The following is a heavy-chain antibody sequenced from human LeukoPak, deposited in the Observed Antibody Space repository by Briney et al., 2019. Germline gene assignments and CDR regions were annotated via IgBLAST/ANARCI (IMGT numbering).Heavy chain of an antibody. CDR3: ARGAAANCSGGSCYRIYYYYYCYMDV. CDR2: TVLIFGTA. D-gene: IGHD2-15*01. V-gene: IGHV1-69*13. J-gene: IGHJ6*03. Sequence: ASVKLSVNASAGTFSCFAISRGRQSPGQGLERMGGTVLIFGTAKYAQMFQGRGPITAAEYTSTAYMKLSSLRSEDTAVYYWARGAAANCSGGSCYRIYYYYYCYMDVWGKGTMVTVSS. CDR1: AGTFSCFA.